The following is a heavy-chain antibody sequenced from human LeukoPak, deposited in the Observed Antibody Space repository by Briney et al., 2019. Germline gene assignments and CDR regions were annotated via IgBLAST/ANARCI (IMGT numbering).Heavy chain of an antibody. V-gene: IGHV4-61*02. Sequence: SETLSLTCTVSGGSISSGSYYWSWIRQPAGKGLEWIGRICTSGSTNYNPSLKSRVTISVDTSKNQFSLKLSSVTAADTAVYYCARAFIAARPDYYYYGMDVWGQGTTVTVSS. CDR3: ARAFIAARPDYYYYGMDV. CDR2: ICTSGST. D-gene: IGHD6-6*01. J-gene: IGHJ6*02. CDR1: GGSISSGSYY.